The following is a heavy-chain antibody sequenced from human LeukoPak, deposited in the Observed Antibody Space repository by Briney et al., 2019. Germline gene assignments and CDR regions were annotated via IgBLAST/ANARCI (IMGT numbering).Heavy chain of an antibody. CDR2: ISYDGSNK. Sequence: GGSLRLSCAASGFTFSSYAMHWVRQAPGKGLEWVAVISYDGSNKYYAVSVKGRFTISRDNSKNTLYLQMNSLRAEDTAVYYCARDGIAAAGTSYYYYYYGMDVWGQGTTVTVSS. CDR1: GFTFSSYA. J-gene: IGHJ6*02. V-gene: IGHV3-30*04. CDR3: ARDGIAAAGTSYYYYYYGMDV. D-gene: IGHD6-13*01.